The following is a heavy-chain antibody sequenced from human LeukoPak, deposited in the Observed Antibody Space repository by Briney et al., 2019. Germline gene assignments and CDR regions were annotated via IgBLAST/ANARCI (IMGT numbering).Heavy chain of an antibody. D-gene: IGHD2-2*01. Sequence: SETLSLTCTVSGGSISSYFWSWIRQPPGKGLEWIGHVYYNGNTNNNPSLKSRVTMSVDTSNNQLSLNLRSVTAADTAVYYCARVAGYCTGTTCYAFYFNSWGQGTLVTVSS. V-gene: IGHV4-59*01. CDR2: VYYNGNT. J-gene: IGHJ4*02. CDR3: ARVAGYCTGTTCYAFYFNS. CDR1: GGSISSYF.